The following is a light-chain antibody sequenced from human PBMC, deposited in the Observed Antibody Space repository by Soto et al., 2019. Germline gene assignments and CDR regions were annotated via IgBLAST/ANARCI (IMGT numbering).Light chain of an antibody. CDR3: QTYNRAPRGT. CDR2: AAS. J-gene: IGKJ1*01. V-gene: IGKV1-27*01. CDR1: QGISNY. Sequence: DIQMTQSPSSLSTSVGDRVTITCRASQGISNYLAWYQQKPGKVPKLLIYAASTLQSGVPSRFSGSGSGTDFPLPISSLQPEDVATYYRQTYNRAPRGTFGPGPK.